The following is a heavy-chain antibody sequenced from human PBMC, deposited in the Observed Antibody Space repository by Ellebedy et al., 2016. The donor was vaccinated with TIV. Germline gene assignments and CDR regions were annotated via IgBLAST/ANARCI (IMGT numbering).Heavy chain of an antibody. V-gene: IGHV4-59*08. CDR1: GGSISSYY. Sequence: MPSETLSLTCTVSGGSISSYYWSWIRQPPGKGLEWIGYIYYSGSTNYNPSLKSRVTISVDPSKNQFSLKLSSVTAADTAVYYCARHTLSGYDLYFDYWGQGTLVTVSS. J-gene: IGHJ4*02. CDR2: IYYSGST. CDR3: ARHTLSGYDLYFDY. D-gene: IGHD5-12*01.